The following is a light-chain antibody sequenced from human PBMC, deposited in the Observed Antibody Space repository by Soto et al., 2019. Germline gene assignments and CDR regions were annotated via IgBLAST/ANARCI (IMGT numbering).Light chain of an antibody. CDR2: SND. CDR3: ATWDDSLNGVV. Sequence: QSVLTQPPSASGTPGQRVSISCSGGSSNIGTNTVNWYQHLPGTAPKLLIFSNDERPSGVPDRFSGSKSGTSASLAISGLQSDDEADYYWATWDDSLNGVVFGGGTQLTVL. V-gene: IGLV1-44*01. J-gene: IGLJ2*01. CDR1: SSNIGTNT.